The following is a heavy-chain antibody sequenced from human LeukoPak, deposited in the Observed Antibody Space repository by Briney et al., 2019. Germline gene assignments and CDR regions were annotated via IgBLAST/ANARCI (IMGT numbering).Heavy chain of an antibody. CDR1: GYTFTGYY. J-gene: IGHJ4*02. CDR2: INPNSGRT. V-gene: IGHV1-2*02. CDR3: ASRHDILTGYGVGPAAFDY. D-gene: IGHD3-9*01. Sequence: ASVTVSCKASGYTFTGYYMNWVRQAPGQGLEWMGWINPNSGRTSYARNFQGRVIMTRDPSINTAYMELSGLTSNDTAVYYCASRHDILTGYGVGPAAFDYWGQGTLVTVSS.